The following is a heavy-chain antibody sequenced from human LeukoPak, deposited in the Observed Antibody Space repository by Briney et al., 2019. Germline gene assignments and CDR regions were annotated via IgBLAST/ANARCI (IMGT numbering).Heavy chain of an antibody. Sequence: GASVKVSCKASGYTFSSHDIYWVRQAPGQGLERMGWMNLNSGDTYYTQNFQGRFSITSDTSKSTTYMDLASLAPEDTAVYYCARVPVPAPRRGLYFDYWGQGTLITVSS. CDR3: ARVPVPAPRRGLYFDY. J-gene: IGHJ4*02. CDR2: MNLNSGDT. D-gene: IGHD2-2*01. V-gene: IGHV1-8*01. CDR1: GYTFSSHD.